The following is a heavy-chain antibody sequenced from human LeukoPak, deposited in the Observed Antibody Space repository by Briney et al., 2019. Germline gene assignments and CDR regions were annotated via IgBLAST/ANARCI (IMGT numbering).Heavy chain of an antibody. D-gene: IGHD2-15*01. CDR2: INHSGST. V-gene: IGHV4-34*01. CDR3: ARVRRTRDCSGGSCYSDYYYYMDV. J-gene: IGHJ6*03. Sequence: SETLSLTCAVYGGSFSGYYWSWIRQPPGKGLEWIGEINHSGSTNYNPSLKSRVTISVDTSKNQFSLKLSSVTAADTAVYYCARVRRTRDCSGGSCYSDYYYYMDVWGKGTTVTVSS. CDR1: GGSFSGYY.